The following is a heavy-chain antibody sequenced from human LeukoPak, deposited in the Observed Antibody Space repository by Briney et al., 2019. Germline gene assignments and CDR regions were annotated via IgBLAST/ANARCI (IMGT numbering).Heavy chain of an antibody. CDR1: GGSFSGYY. V-gene: IGHV4-34*01. CDR2: INHSGST. D-gene: IGHD2-2*01. Sequence: PSETLSLTCAVYGGSFSGYYWSWIRQPPGKGLERIGEINHSGSTNYNPSLKSRVTISVDTSKNQFSLKLSSVTAADTAVYYCARGPGAVVPAAIRRGYFDLWGRGTLVTVSS. J-gene: IGHJ2*01. CDR3: ARGPGAVVPAAIRRGYFDL.